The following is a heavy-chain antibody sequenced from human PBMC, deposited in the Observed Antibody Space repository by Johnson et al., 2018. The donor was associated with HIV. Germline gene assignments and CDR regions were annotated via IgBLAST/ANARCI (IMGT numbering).Heavy chain of an antibody. V-gene: IGHV3-30*02. CDR3: ARSGDYGAFDI. CDR1: GFTFSSYG. CDR2: IRYDGSNK. J-gene: IGHJ3*02. Sequence: QVQLVESGGGVVQPGGSLRLSCAASGFTFSSYGMYWVRQAPGKGLEWVAFIRYDGSNKYYADSVKGRFTISRDNFKNTLYLQMNSLRAEDTAVYYCARSGDYGAFDIWGQGTMVTVSS. D-gene: IGHD2-21*02.